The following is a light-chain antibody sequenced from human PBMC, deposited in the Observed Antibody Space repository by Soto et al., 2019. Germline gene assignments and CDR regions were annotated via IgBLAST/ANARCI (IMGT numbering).Light chain of an antibody. CDR2: EVN. CDR3: PPYAGGTNV. Sequence: QSALTQPPSASGSPGQSVTISCTGTSSDVGGYNYVSWYQQHPGKVPKLMVYEVNKRPSGVPDRFSGSKSGNTASLTVSGPQPEDDVNYCCPPYAGGTNVLGPGTKPTVL. CDR1: SSDVGGYNY. J-gene: IGLJ1*01. V-gene: IGLV2-8*01.